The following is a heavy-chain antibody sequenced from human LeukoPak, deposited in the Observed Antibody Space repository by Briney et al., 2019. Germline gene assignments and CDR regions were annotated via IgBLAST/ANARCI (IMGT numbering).Heavy chain of an antibody. J-gene: IGHJ4*02. CDR2: IYTSGST. CDR1: GGSISSGSYY. V-gene: IGHV4-61*02. CDR3: ARSSGYYLYYFHY. Sequence: SQTLSLTRTVSGGSISSGSYYWSWIRQPAGKGLEWIGRIYTSGSTNYNPSLKSRVTISVDTSKNQFSLKLSSVTAADTAVYYCARSSGYYLYYFHYWGQGTLVTVSS. D-gene: IGHD3-22*01.